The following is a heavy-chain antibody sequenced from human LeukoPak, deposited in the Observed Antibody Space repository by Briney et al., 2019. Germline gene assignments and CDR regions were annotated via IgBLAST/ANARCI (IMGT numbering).Heavy chain of an antibody. Sequence: ASVKVSCKTSGYTFTTYVIHWVRQAPGQGLESLGWINTANGDTEYSQRFQGRVTIARDTSASTVYMELNSLKSEDTAMFYCARDRCSGGICYSSLVYWGQGTLVTVSS. J-gene: IGHJ4*02. CDR2: INTANGDT. CDR1: GYTFTTYV. V-gene: IGHV1-3*04. CDR3: ARDRCSGGICYSSLVY. D-gene: IGHD2-15*01.